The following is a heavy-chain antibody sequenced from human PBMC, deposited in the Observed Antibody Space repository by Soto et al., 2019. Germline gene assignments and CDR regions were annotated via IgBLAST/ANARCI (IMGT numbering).Heavy chain of an antibody. D-gene: IGHD2-21*02. Sequence: QVQVVQSRAEVKKPGASVKVSCKTSGYTFTDYDINWVRQAPGQGLEWMGWVSPDNGNAGYAQHFQGRVPLTSDTSISTAYMELSSLTSEDTAVYYCEVTTGYWGQGTMVTVSS. CDR2: VSPDNGNA. CDR3: EVTTGY. J-gene: IGHJ4*02. CDR1: GYTFTDYD. V-gene: IGHV1-8*01.